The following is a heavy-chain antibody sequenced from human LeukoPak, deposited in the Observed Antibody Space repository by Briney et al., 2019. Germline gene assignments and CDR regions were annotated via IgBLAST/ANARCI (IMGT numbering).Heavy chain of an antibody. D-gene: IGHD3-22*01. V-gene: IGHV4-30-2*01. J-gene: IGHJ4*02. Sequence: SETLSLTCAVSGGSISSGGYSWSWIRQPPGKGLEWIGYIYHSGSTYYNPSLKSRVTISVDRSKNQFSLKLSSVTAADTAVYYCARENYYDSSGYSNWGQGTLVTVSS. CDR3: ARENYYDSSGYSN. CDR2: IYHSGST. CDR1: GGSISSGGYS.